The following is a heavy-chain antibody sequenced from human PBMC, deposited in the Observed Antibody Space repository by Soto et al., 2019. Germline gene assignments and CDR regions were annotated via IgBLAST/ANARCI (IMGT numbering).Heavy chain of an antibody. V-gene: IGHV2-26*01. D-gene: IGHD3-9*01. J-gene: IGHJ6*02. CDR3: ARMKVDSYQFYYAMDV. CDR2: IFSDNER. CDR1: GFSLTTCKMG. Sequence: QVTLKESGPALVKPTETLTLTCTVSGFSLTTCKMGVSWILQPPGNALEWLAHIFSDNERSYSTSLEGRLTISKDTSGRQVVLSMTNVDPVDTATYYCARMKVDSYQFYYAMDVWGQGTTVTVSS.